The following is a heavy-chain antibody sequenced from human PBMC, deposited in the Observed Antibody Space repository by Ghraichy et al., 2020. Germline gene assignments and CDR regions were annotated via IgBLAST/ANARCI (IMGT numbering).Heavy chain of an antibody. CDR1: GGSISSGGYY. V-gene: IGHV4-31*03. D-gene: IGHD6-19*01. CDR3: ARRIAVAGIFDS. CDR2: IYYSGST. J-gene: IGHJ4*02. Sequence: SETLSLTCTVSGGSISSGGYYWSWIRQHPGKGLEWIGYIYYSGSTYYNPSLMSRVTISLDTSKSQFSLQLSSVTAADTALYYCARRIAVAGIFDSWGQGTLVTVSS.